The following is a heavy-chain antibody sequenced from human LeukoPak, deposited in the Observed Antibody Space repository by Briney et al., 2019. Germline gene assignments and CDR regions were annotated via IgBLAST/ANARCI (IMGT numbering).Heavy chain of an antibody. CDR2: IRRKTYGGTT. V-gene: IGHV3-49*04. CDR3: TRGPIQLWLYHGMDV. D-gene: IGHD5-18*01. Sequence: GSLRLSCSVSGFTFGGHVMSWVGPAPGKGLAGVGLIRRKTYGGTTEYAASVKGRFIISRDDSTSIAYLQMNSLKTEDTAVYYCTRGPIQLWLYHGMDVWGQGTTVTVSS. CDR1: GFTFGGHV. J-gene: IGHJ6*02.